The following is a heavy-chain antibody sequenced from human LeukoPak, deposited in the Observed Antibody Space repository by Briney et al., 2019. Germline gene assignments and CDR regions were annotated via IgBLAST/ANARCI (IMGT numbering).Heavy chain of an antibody. CDR1: GFTFSSYS. Sequence: GGSLRLSCAASGFTFSSYSMNWVRQAPGKGLEWVSAISGSGGSTYYADSVKGRCTISRDNSKNTLYLQMNSLRAEDTAVYYCAKDYNLAVAGTYSLYYYYYMDVWGKGTTVTVSS. V-gene: IGHV3-23*01. CDR2: ISGSGGST. D-gene: IGHD6-19*01. J-gene: IGHJ6*03. CDR3: AKDYNLAVAGTYSLYYYYYMDV.